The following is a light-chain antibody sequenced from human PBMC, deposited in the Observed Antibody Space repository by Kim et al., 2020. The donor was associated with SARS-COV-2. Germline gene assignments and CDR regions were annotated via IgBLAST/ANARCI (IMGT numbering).Light chain of an antibody. CDR3: QQYNSYPRT. V-gene: IGKV1-5*03. J-gene: IGKJ1*01. CDR2: KAS. Sequence: DFQMTQSPSTLSASVGDRVTITCRASQSISTWLAWYQQKPGKAPKLLIYKASSLESGVPSRFSGSGSGTQFTLTISSLQPDDFAIYYCQQYNSYPRTFGQGTKVDIK. CDR1: QSISTW.